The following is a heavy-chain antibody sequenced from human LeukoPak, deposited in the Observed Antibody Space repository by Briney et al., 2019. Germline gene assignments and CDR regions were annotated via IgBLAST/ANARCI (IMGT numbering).Heavy chain of an antibody. CDR1: GFTFSSYG. J-gene: IGHJ4*02. CDR3: AKDPSGTTGGVDY. Sequence: GGSLRLSCAASGFTFSSYGMHWVRQAPGKGLEWVAVISYDGSNKYYADSVKGRFTIPRDNSKNTLYLQMNSLRAEDTAVYYCAKDPSGTTGGVDYWGQGTLVTVSS. CDR2: ISYDGSNK. D-gene: IGHD1-7*01. V-gene: IGHV3-30*18.